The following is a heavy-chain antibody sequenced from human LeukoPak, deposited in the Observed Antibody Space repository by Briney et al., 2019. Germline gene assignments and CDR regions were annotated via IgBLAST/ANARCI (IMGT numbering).Heavy chain of an antibody. J-gene: IGHJ4*02. CDR2: ISYDGSNK. Sequence: PGGSLRLSCAASGFTFSSYGMHWVRQAPGKGLEWVAVISYDGSNKYYADSVKGRFTISRDNSKNTLYLQMNSLRAEDTAVYYCAKDWNGSSGWYGERGFDYWGQGTLVTVSS. V-gene: IGHV3-30*18. CDR1: GFTFSSYG. D-gene: IGHD6-19*01. CDR3: AKDWNGSSGWYGERGFDY.